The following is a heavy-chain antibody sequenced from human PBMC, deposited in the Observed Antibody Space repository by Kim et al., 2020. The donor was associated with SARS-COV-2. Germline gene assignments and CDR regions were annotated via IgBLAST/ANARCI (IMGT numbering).Heavy chain of an antibody. J-gene: IGHJ4*02. Sequence: SVKVSCKAPGGTFSGHDITWVRQAPGQGLEWVGGTLPMFGSTNYAQRFQGRVTLTADASTSTAYMELRRLTSDDTALYYCARMSVYSKSRYLDYWGQGT. CDR3: ARMSVYSKSRYLDY. D-gene: IGHD6-13*01. CDR2: TLPMFGST. V-gene: IGHV1-69*13. CDR1: GGTFSGHD.